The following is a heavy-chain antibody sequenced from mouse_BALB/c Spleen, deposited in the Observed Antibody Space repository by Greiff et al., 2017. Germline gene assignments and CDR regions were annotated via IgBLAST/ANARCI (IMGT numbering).Heavy chain of an antibody. D-gene: IGHD2-4*01. J-gene: IGHJ1*01. CDR1: GFTFSSYG. V-gene: IGHV5-6*01. Sequence: EVQLVESGGDLVKPGGSLKLSCAASGFTFSSYGMSWVRQTPDKRLEWVATISSGGSYTYYPDSVKGRFTISRDNAKNTLYLQMSSLKSEDTAMYYCASLYDYERHWYFDVWGAGTTVTVSS. CDR2: ISSGGSYT. CDR3: ASLYDYERHWYFDV.